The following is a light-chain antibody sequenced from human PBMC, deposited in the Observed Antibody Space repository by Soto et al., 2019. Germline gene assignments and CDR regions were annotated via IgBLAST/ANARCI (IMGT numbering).Light chain of an antibody. Sequence: DIQMTQSPSSLSASVGDRVTITCRASQGISNYLAWYQQKPGKVPKLLIYAASTLQSEVPSRFSGSGSGTDFTLTISSLQPEDVANYYCQKYNSGITFGPGTKVDIK. J-gene: IGKJ3*01. CDR2: AAS. CDR3: QKYNSGIT. V-gene: IGKV1-27*01. CDR1: QGISNY.